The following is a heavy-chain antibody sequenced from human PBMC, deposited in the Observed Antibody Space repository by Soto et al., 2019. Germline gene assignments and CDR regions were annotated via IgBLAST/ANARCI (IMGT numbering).Heavy chain of an antibody. CDR3: ARQYYGSGSYLVFDI. CDR1: GYSFTSYW. J-gene: IGHJ3*02. D-gene: IGHD3-10*01. Sequence: PGESLKISCKGSGYSFTSYWIGWVRQMPGKGPEWMGIIYPGDSDTRYSPSFQGQVTISADKSISTAYLQWSSLKASDTAMYYCARQYYGSGSYLVFDIWGQGTMVTVSS. V-gene: IGHV5-51*01. CDR2: IYPGDSDT.